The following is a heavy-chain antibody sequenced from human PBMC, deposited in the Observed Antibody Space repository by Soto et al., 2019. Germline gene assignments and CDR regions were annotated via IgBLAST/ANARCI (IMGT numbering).Heavy chain of an antibody. V-gene: IGHV1-18*01. CDR2: ISPYNGNT. Sequence: ASVKVSCKTSGYTFTTYGISWLRQAPEQGPERMEWISPYNGNTKFEQRFQGRGTMTADTHTSKVYMEVRSLRSDFTAVYFCARDVNPLDFWSGYLWGQGSLVTVSS. D-gene: IGHD3-3*01. CDR3: ARDVNPLDFWSGYL. CDR1: GYTFTTYG. J-gene: IGHJ5*02.